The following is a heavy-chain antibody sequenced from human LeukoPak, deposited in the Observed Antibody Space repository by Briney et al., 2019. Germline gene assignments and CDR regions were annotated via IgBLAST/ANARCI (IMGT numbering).Heavy chain of an antibody. CDR3: ARDRHSSGFFDY. CDR1: GGTFRSFA. V-gene: IGHV1-69*13. CDR2: IIPIFGTA. D-gene: IGHD6-19*01. J-gene: IGHJ4*02. Sequence: VKVSCKASGGTFRSFAISWVGQAPGQGLEWMGGIIPIFGTANYAQKFHGRVTITADESTSTAYMELSSLRSEDTAVYYCARDRHSSGFFDYWGQGTLVTVSS.